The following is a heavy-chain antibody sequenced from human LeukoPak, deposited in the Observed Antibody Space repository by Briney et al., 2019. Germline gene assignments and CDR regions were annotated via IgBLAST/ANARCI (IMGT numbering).Heavy chain of an antibody. Sequence: ASVKVSCKASGYTFAGYYMHWVRQAPGQGLEWMGWINPNSGGTNYAQKFQGRVTMTRDTSISTAYMELSRLRSDDTAVYYCARSYYGSGSHSYWGQGTLVTVSS. CDR2: INPNSGGT. J-gene: IGHJ4*02. D-gene: IGHD3-10*01. CDR3: ARSYYGSGSHSY. V-gene: IGHV1-2*02. CDR1: GYTFAGYY.